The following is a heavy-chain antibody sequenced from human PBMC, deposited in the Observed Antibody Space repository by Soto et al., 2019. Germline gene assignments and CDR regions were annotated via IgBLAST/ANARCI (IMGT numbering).Heavy chain of an antibody. J-gene: IGHJ5*02. D-gene: IGHD4-17*01. Sequence: GGSLRLSCAASGFTFSSYGMHWVRQAPGKGLEWVAVIWYDGSNKYYADSVKGRFTISRDNSKNTLYLQMNSLRAEDTAVYYCARGPYGDDPYNWFDPWGQGTLVTVSS. CDR3: ARGPYGDDPYNWFDP. CDR2: IWYDGSNK. V-gene: IGHV3-33*01. CDR1: GFTFSSYG.